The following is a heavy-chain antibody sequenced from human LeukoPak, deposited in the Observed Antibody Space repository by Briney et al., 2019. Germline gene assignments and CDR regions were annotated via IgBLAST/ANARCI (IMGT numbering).Heavy chain of an antibody. Sequence: ASVKVSCKASGYTFTSYGISWVRQAPGQGLEWMGWISAYNGNTNYAQKLQGRVTMTTDTSTSTAYMELRSLRSDDTAVYYCARDEELDIVVVPAAMFHDAFDIWGQGTMVTVSS. V-gene: IGHV1-18*01. CDR3: ARDEELDIVVVPAAMFHDAFDI. CDR1: GYTFTSYG. D-gene: IGHD2-2*01. J-gene: IGHJ3*02. CDR2: ISAYNGNT.